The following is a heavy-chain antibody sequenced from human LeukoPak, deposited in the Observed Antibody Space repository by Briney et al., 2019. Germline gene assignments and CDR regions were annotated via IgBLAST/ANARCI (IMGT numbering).Heavy chain of an antibody. CDR1: GFTFSSYS. CDR2: ISSSSSYI. Sequence: GGSLRLSCAASGFTFSSYSMNWVRQAPGKGLEWVSSISSSSSYIYYADSMKGRFTISRDNAKNSLYLQMNSLRAEDTAVYYCASVIIGSSSTQSPWGQGTLVTVSS. V-gene: IGHV3-21*01. J-gene: IGHJ5*02. D-gene: IGHD2-2*01. CDR3: ASVIIGSSSTQSP.